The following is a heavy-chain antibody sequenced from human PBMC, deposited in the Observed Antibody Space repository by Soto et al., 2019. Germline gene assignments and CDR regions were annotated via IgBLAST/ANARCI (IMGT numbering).Heavy chain of an antibody. D-gene: IGHD3-16*01. CDR2: MWYDESKK. Sequence: GGCLRLSCAASGFTFNTYVMHWVRQAPGKGLEWVALMWYDESKKYYGDSVRGRFTISRDNSRDTLYLQMNSLRVEDTAVYYCARGARDFDYWGQGTLVTVSS. CDR1: GFTFNTYV. V-gene: IGHV3-33*01. J-gene: IGHJ4*02. CDR3: ARGARDFDY.